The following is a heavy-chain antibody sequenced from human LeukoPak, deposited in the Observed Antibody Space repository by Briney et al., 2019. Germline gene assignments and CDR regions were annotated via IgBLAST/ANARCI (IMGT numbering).Heavy chain of an antibody. D-gene: IGHD3-10*01. Sequence: GGSLRLSCAASGFIFSTYWMSWVRQAPGKGLEWVANIKEDGSEKYYVDSVKGRFTISRDNAKKSLYLQMNSVRVEDTAVYYCARDRAHYGSGSGTRKFDPWGQGTLVTVSS. CDR3: ARDRAHYGSGSGTRKFDP. J-gene: IGHJ5*02. CDR1: GFIFSTYW. V-gene: IGHV3-7*01. CDR2: IKEDGSEK.